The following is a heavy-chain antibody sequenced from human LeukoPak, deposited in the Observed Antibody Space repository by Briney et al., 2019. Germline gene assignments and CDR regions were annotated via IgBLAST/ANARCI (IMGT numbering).Heavy chain of an antibody. CDR3: ARGDSAYDLFGHIDY. CDR2: IIPIFGTA. J-gene: IGHJ4*02. V-gene: IGHV1-69*13. Sequence: SVKVSCKASGGTFSNYAISWVRQAPGQGLEWMGGIIPIFGTANYAQKFQGRVTITADESTSTAYMELCSLRSEDTAVYYCARGDSAYDLFGHIDYWGQGTLVTVSS. D-gene: IGHD5-12*01. CDR1: GGTFSNYA.